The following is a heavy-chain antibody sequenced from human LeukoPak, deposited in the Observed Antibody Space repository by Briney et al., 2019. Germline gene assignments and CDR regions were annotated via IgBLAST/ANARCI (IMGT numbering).Heavy chain of an antibody. D-gene: IGHD3-3*01. CDR2: IYYSGST. CDR3: ARLSPPIPGYDFWSGYYNDYYYGMDV. Sequence: PSETLSLTCAVYGGSFSSYYWGWIRQPPGKGLEWIGSIYYSGSTYYNPSLKSRVTISVDTSKNQFSLKLSSVTAADTAVYYCARLSPPIPGYDFWSGYYNDYYYGMDVWGQGTTVTVSS. V-gene: IGHV4-39*01. CDR1: GGSFSSYY. J-gene: IGHJ6*02.